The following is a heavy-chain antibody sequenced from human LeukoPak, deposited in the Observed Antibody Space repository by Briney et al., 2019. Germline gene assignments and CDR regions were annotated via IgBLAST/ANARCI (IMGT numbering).Heavy chain of an antibody. J-gene: IGHJ4*02. CDR1: GFTFNIHA. D-gene: IGHD3-22*01. V-gene: IGHV3-21*01. CDR3: ARVRYYYDSSD. CDR2: ISSSSYI. Sequence: GGSLRLSCAASGFTFNIHAMTWARQAPGKGLEWVSSISSSSYIYYADSVKGRFTISRDNAKNSLYLQMNSLRAEDTAVYYCARVRYYYDSSDWGQGTLVTVSS.